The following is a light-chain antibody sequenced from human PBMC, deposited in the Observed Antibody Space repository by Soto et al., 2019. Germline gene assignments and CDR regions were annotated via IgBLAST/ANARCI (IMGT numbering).Light chain of an antibody. Sequence: DIQLTQSPSSLSASVGDRVTITCQPSQDITNYLNWYQQKPGKAPRLLIAGASKLETGVPSRFSGSGTEFTLTISSLQSEDFAVYYCQQYNNWPPITFGQGTRLEIK. CDR1: QDITNY. V-gene: IGKV1-33*01. J-gene: IGKJ5*01. CDR2: GAS. CDR3: QQYNNWPPIT.